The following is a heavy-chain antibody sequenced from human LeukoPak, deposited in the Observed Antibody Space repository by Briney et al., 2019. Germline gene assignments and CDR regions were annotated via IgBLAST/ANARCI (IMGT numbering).Heavy chain of an antibody. D-gene: IGHD3-10*01. Sequence: PSETLSLTWAAYGGSFTGYYWSWIRQPPGKGLEWIGEINHSGTTNYNPSLKGRVTISVDTSKNQFSLKLSSVTAADTAVYYCARGFTMVRRFDPWGQGTLVTVSS. CDR3: ARGFTMVRRFDP. V-gene: IGHV4-34*01. CDR1: GGSFTGYY. CDR2: INHSGTT. J-gene: IGHJ5*02.